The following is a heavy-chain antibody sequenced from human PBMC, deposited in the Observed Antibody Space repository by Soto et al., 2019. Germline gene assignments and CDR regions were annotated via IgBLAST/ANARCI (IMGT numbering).Heavy chain of an antibody. Sequence: QGQLVQSGAEVRKPGSSVKVSCKASGGPFRNFGVTWVRQAPGQGLEWMGAIIPIFGTPKYAQKCQGRVTITADESTGTSYLEVGNLRFEDPAVYYCARASPGICGGEPCSRLDSWFELWGQGTLVTVSS. CDR1: GGPFRNFG. CDR3: ARASPGICGGEPCSRLDSWFEL. J-gene: IGHJ5*02. V-gene: IGHV1-69*01. CDR2: IIPIFGTP. D-gene: IGHD2-21*01.